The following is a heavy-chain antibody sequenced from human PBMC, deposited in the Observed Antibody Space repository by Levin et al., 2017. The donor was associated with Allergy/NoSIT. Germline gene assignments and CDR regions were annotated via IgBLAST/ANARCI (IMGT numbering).Heavy chain of an antibody. CDR2: IYYSGST. J-gene: IGHJ4*02. V-gene: IGHV4-39*07. Sequence: SSETLSLTCDVSGDSITTTSYHWGWIRQPPGKGLEWIGNIYYSGSTYYNPSLRSRVTISGDTSKNQFSLSLTSVSAAATAVYYCTRVTGYGDYDVDSWGQGILVTVSS. D-gene: IGHD4-17*01. CDR3: TRVTGYGDYDVDS. CDR1: GDSITTTSYH.